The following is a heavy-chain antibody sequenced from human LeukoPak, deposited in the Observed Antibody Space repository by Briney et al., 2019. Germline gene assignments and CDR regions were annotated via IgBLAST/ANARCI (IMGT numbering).Heavy chain of an antibody. CDR3: ARDLGYGDYVSAFDI. CDR2: ISSSSSYI. V-gene: IGHV3-21*04. Sequence: PGGSLRLSCAASGFTFSSYSMTWVRQAPGKGLEWVSSISSSSSYIYYADSVKGRFTISRDNAKNSLYLQMNSVRAEDTALYYCARDLGYGDYVSAFDIWGQGTMVTVSS. J-gene: IGHJ3*02. D-gene: IGHD4-17*01. CDR1: GFTFSSYS.